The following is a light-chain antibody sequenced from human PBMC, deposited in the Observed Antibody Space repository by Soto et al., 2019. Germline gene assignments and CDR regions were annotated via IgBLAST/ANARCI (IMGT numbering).Light chain of an antibody. J-gene: IGLJ1*01. Sequence: QSVLTQPPSAPGSPGQSVTISCTGTSSDVGAYDDVSWYQQHPGKAPKLMIYEINKRPSGVPDRFSGSKSGNTASLPVSGLQAEDEADYYCSAFAGSNNFPYVFGTGTKVTVL. CDR3: SAFAGSNNFPYV. CDR2: EIN. V-gene: IGLV2-8*01. CDR1: SSDVGAYDD.